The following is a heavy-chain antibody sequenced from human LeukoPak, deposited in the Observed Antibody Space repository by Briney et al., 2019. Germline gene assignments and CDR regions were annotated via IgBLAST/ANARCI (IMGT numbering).Heavy chain of an antibody. Sequence: GGSLRLSCAASGLSFSSYWMHWVRQAPGKGLVWVSRINGGGSSTRYADSVKGRFTISRDNAKNTLYLQMNSLRAEDTAVYYCARGGLNALEAFDIWGQGTLVTVCS. CDR2: INGGGSST. CDR1: GLSFSSYW. CDR3: ARGGLNALEAFDI. V-gene: IGHV3-74*01. D-gene: IGHD1-1*01. J-gene: IGHJ3*02.